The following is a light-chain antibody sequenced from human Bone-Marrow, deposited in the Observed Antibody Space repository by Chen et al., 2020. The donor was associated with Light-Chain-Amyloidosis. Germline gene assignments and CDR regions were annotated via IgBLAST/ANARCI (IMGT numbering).Light chain of an antibody. Sequence: SYVLTQPSSVSVAPEQTATIACGGNNIGSTSVHWYQQTPGQAPLLVVYDDSDRPSGIPERLSGSNSGNTATLTISRVEAGDEAGYYCQVWDRSSDRPVFGGGTKLTVL. V-gene: IGLV3-21*02. J-gene: IGLJ3*02. CDR2: DDS. CDR3: QVWDRSSDRPV. CDR1: NIGSTS.